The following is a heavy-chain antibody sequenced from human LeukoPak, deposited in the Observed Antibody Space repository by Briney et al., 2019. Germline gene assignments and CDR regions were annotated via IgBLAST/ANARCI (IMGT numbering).Heavy chain of an antibody. J-gene: IGHJ4*02. V-gene: IGHV3-23*01. CDR1: GFTFSSYA. CDR3: AKQSGENSNYDY. CDR2: ISGSGGST. Sequence: PGASLRLSCAASGFTFSSYAMSWVRQAPGKGLEWVSAISGSGGSTYYADSVKGGFTISRDNSKNTLYLQMNSLRAEDTAVYYCAKQSGENSNYDYWGQGTLVTVSS. D-gene: IGHD4-11*01.